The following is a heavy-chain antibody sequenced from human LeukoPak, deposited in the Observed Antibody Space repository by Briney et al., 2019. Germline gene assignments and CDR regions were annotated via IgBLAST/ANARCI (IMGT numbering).Heavy chain of an antibody. CDR3: ERLSTAMADDAFDI. Sequence: SETLSLTCTVSGGSISSYYWSWIRQPPGKGLEWIGYIYYSGSTNYNPSLKRRVTISVDTSKNQFSLKLSSVTAADTAVYYCERLSTAMADDAFDIWGQGTMVTVSS. D-gene: IGHD5-18*01. CDR1: GGSISSYY. CDR2: IYYSGST. J-gene: IGHJ3*02. V-gene: IGHV4-59*12.